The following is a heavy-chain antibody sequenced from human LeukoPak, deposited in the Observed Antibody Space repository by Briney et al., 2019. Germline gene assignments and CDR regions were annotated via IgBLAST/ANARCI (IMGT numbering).Heavy chain of an antibody. V-gene: IGHV1-69*01. Sequence: SVKVSCKASGGTFSSYAISWVRQAPGQGLEWMGGIIPIFGTANYAQKFQGRVTITADESTSTAYMELSSLRSEDTAVYYCAAVGPSGGVRPHYFYYYYMDVWGKGTTVTVSS. J-gene: IGHJ6*03. CDR1: GGTFSSYA. CDR2: IIPIFGTA. D-gene: IGHD6-19*01. CDR3: AAVGPSGGVRPHYFYYYYMDV.